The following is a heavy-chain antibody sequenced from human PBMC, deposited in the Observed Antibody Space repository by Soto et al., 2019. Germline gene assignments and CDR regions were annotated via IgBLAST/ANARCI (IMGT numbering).Heavy chain of an antibody. CDR2: FSGSGGST. CDR1: GFPFSSYA. V-gene: IGHV3-23*01. CDR3: ARRGSGSYYDY. D-gene: IGHD1-26*01. Sequence: EVQLLESGGALVQPGGSLRLSCAASGFPFSSYARRWVRQAPVKGLEWVSAFSGSGGSTYYADSVKGRFTISRDNSKNTLYLQMNSLRAEDTAVYYCARRGSGSYYDYWGQGTLVTVSS. J-gene: IGHJ4*02.